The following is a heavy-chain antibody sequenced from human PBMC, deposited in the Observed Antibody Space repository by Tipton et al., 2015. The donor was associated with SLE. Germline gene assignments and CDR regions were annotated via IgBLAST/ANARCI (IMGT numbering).Heavy chain of an antibody. Sequence: SLRLSCAASEFTFTSHSINWVRQAPGEGLEWVSLYSIGETPYYANSVKGRFTISRDNSKNTLYLHMSNLRPEDTAVYYCASLSAPSDYWGQGTLVTVSS. V-gene: IGHV3-66*02. J-gene: IGHJ4*02. CDR1: EFTFTSHS. CDR2: YSIGETP. CDR3: ASLSAPSDY.